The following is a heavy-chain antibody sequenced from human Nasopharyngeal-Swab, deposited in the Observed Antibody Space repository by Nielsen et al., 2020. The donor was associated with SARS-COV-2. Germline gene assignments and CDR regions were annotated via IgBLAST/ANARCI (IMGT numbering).Heavy chain of an antibody. CDR2: INPSGGST. D-gene: IGHD3-16*01. CDR3: ASSLGEFQAADY. CDR1: GYTFTSYY. Sequence: ASVKVSCKASGYTFTSYYMHWVRQAPGQGLEWMGIINPSGGSTSYAQKFQGRVTMTRDTSTSTVYVELSSLRSEDTAVYYCASSLGEFQAADYRGQGTLVTVSS. J-gene: IGHJ4*02. V-gene: IGHV1-46*01.